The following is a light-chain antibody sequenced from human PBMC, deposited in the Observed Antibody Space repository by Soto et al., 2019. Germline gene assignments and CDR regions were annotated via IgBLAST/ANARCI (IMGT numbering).Light chain of an antibody. CDR1: QGISNF. CDR2: AAS. J-gene: IGKJ5*01. V-gene: IGKV1-27*01. CDR3: QRYNSVPPIT. Sequence: DIQMTQSPSSLSASVGDRVTITCRASQGISNFLAWYQQKPGKVPKLLIYAASSLQSGVPSRFSGSGSGTDFTLTINSLQPEDVATYYCQRYNSVPPITFGQGTRLEIK.